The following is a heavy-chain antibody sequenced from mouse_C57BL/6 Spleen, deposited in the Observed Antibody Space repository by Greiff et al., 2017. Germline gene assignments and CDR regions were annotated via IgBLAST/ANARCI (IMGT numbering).Heavy chain of an antibody. CDR3: ARTSKNLDY. Sequence: QVQLQQPGPELVKPGASVKLSCKASGYTFTSYWMQWVKQRPGQGLEWIGEIDPSDSYTNYNQKFKGKATLTVDTSSSTAYMQLSSLTSEDSAVYYCARTSKNLDYWGQGTSLTVSS. CDR2: IDPSDSYT. J-gene: IGHJ2*02. V-gene: IGHV1-50*01. D-gene: IGHD2-5*01. CDR1: GYTFTSYW.